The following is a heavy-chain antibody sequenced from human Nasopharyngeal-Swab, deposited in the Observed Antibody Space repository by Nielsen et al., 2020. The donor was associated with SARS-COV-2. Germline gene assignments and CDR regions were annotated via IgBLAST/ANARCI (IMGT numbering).Heavy chain of an antibody. Sequence: GGSLRLSCAASGFIFDDYAMHWVRQAPGKGLEWVSLISWDGGSTYYEDSVKGRFTISRDNSRNSLYLQMNSLRAEDTALYYCAKGLAGGSGAFDIWGQGTMVTVSS. J-gene: IGHJ3*02. V-gene: IGHV3-43D*04. D-gene: IGHD3-10*01. CDR3: AKGLAGGSGAFDI. CDR2: ISWDGGST. CDR1: GFIFDDYA.